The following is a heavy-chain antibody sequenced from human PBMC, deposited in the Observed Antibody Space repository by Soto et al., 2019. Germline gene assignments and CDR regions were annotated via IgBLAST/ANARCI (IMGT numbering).Heavy chain of an antibody. J-gene: IGHJ4*02. CDR3: AKDRDMIVVVDPLDY. CDR2: ISGSGGST. V-gene: IGHV3-23*01. CDR1: GFTFSSYA. D-gene: IGHD3-22*01. Sequence: GGSLRLSCAASGFTFSSYALSWVRQAPGKGLEWVSAISGSGGSTYYADSVKGRFTISRDNSKNTLYLQMNSLRAEDTAVYYCAKDRDMIVVVDPLDYWGQGTRVTVSS.